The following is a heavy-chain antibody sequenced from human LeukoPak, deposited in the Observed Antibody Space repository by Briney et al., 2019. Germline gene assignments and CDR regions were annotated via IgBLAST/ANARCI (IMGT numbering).Heavy chain of an antibody. V-gene: IGHV3-7*01. CDR2: IKQDGSEK. Sequence: GGSLRLSCAASGFTFSIYWMSWVRQAPGKGLEWVANIKQDGSEKYYVDSVKGRFTISRDNAKNSLYLQMNSLRAEDTAVYYCATFDYGDYVPFDYWGQGTLVTVSS. J-gene: IGHJ4*02. CDR3: ATFDYGDYVPFDY. D-gene: IGHD4-17*01. CDR1: GFTFSIYW.